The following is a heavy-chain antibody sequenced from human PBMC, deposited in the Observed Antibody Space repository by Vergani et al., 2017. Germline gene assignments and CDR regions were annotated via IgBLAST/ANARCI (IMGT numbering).Heavy chain of an antibody. J-gene: IGHJ6*03. CDR1: GGSISSGDHC. Sequence: QVQLQESGPGVVKPSQTLSLTCAVSGGSISSGDHCWTWIRQRPGKGLEWIGYIFYSGTTYDNPSLRSRLTISVDTSQNQFSLKLSSVTAADTAVYYCARTGTTRYYYYMDVWGKGTTVTVSS. D-gene: IGHD1-1*01. CDR2: IFYSGTT. CDR3: ARTGTTRYYYYMDV. V-gene: IGHV4-31*11.